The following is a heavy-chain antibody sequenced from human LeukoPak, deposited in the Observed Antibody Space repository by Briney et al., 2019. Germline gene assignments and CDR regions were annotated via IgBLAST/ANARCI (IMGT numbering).Heavy chain of an antibody. D-gene: IGHD4-17*01. V-gene: IGHV4-59*01. CDR2: IYYSGST. CDR3: ARSYGDYSPLGY. J-gene: IGHJ4*02. CDR1: GGSICSYY. Sequence: SETLSLTCTVSGGSICSYYWSWIRQPPGKGLEWIGYIYYSGSTNYNPPLKSRVTISVDTSKNQFSLKLSSVTAADTAVYYCARSYGDYSPLGYWGQGTLVTVSS.